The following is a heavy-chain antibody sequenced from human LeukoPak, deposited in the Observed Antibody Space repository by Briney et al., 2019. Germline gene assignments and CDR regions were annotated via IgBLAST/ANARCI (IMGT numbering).Heavy chain of an antibody. J-gene: IGHJ4*02. CDR1: GFTFSSYA. CDR3: APKDGRLISFDY. D-gene: IGHD2-8*01. Sequence: PGGSLRLSCAASGFTFSSYAMSWVRQAPGKGLEWVSAISGSGGSTYYADSVKGRFTISRDNSKNTLYLQMNSLRAEDTAVYYCAPKDGRLISFDYWGQGTLVTVSS. V-gene: IGHV3-23*01. CDR2: ISGSGGST.